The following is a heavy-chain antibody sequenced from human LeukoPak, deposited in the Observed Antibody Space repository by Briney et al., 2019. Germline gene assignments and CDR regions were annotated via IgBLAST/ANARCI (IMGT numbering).Heavy chain of an antibody. J-gene: IGHJ6*02. CDR1: GGTFSSYA. CDR2: IIPIFGTA. D-gene: IGHD2-2*01. V-gene: IGHV1-69*13. Sequence: SVKVSCKASGGTFSSYAISWVRQAPGQGLEWMGGIIPIFGTANYAQKFQGRVTITADESTSTAYMELSSLRSEDTAVYYCAREDCSSTSCYFDYYYGMDVWGQGTTVTVSS. CDR3: AREDCSSTSCYFDYYYGMDV.